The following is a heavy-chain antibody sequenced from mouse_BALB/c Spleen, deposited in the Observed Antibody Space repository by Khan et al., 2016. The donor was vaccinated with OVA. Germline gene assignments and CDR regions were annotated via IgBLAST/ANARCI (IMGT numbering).Heavy chain of an antibody. J-gene: IGHJ3*01. CDR3: APVGTYCVSFAY. V-gene: IGHV1S136*01. CDR1: GYTFTSYV. Sequence: EVQLQQSGPEVVEPGASVKLSCKASGYTFTSYVMHWVKQKPGQGLEWIGYIYPFNDATKYNEKFTCKVTLTSDKSSSTAYMELSRLTSEDSAVYYCAPVGTYCVSFAYWGQGTLVTVSA. CDR2: IYPFNDAT.